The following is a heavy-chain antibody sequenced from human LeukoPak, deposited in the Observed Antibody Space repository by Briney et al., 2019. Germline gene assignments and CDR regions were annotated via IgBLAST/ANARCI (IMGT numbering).Heavy chain of an antibody. CDR3: ARPTSSGWFDP. Sequence: SQTLSLTGTVSGGSISSGSYYWSWIRHPAGKGLEWIGRIYTSGSTNYNPSLKSRVTISVDTSKNQFSLKLSSVTAADTAVYYCARPTSSGWFDPWGQGTLVTVSS. V-gene: IGHV4-61*02. CDR2: IYTSGST. J-gene: IGHJ5*02. CDR1: GGSISSGSYY. D-gene: IGHD6-19*01.